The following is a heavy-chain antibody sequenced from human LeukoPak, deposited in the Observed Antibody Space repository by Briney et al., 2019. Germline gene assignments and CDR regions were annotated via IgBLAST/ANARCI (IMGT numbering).Heavy chain of an antibody. CDR1: GGSFSGYY. Sequence: ASETLSLTCAVYGGSFSGYYWSWIRQPPGKGLEWIGEINHSGSTNYNPSLKSRVTISVDTSKNQFSLKLSSVTAADTAVYYCARDGHRGYSYGYEGGYWGQGTLVTVSS. CDR2: INHSGST. V-gene: IGHV4-34*01. D-gene: IGHD5-18*01. CDR3: ARDGHRGYSYGYEGGY. J-gene: IGHJ4*02.